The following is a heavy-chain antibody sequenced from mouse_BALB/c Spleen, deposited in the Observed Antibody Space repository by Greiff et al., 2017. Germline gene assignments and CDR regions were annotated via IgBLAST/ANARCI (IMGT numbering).Heavy chain of an antibody. V-gene: IGHV6-6*02. CDR2: IRLKSNNYAT. CDR1: GFTFSNYW. J-gene: IGHJ4*01. Sequence: EVKLVESGGGLVQPGGSMKLSCVASGFTFSNYWMNWVRQSPEKGLEWVAEIRLKSNNYATHYAESVKGRFTISRDDSKSSVYLQMNNLRAEDTGIYYCTTSYDGTAMDYWGQGTSVTVSS. CDR3: TTSYDGTAMDY. D-gene: IGHD1-1*01.